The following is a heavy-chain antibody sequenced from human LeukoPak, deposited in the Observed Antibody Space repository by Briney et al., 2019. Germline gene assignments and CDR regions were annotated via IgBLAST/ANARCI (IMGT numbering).Heavy chain of an antibody. D-gene: IGHD2-15*01. CDR1: GGSISSGSHY. J-gene: IGHJ4*02. V-gene: IGHV4-39*07. CDR3: ARGFVRYCSGGSCYRTPFDY. Sequence: ASETLSLTCTVSGGSISSGSHYWGWIRQPPGKGLQWIGNIYYGGSTYYNPSLKSRVTISVDTSKNQFSLKLSSVTAADTAVYYCARGFVRYCSGGSCYRTPFDYWGQGTLVTVSS. CDR2: IYYGGST.